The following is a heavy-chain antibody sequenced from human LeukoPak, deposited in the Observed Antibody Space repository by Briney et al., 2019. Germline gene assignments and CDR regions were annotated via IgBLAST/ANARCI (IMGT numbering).Heavy chain of an antibody. CDR2: ISAYNGNT. D-gene: IGHD3/OR15-3a*01. V-gene: IGHV1-18*01. Sequence: GASVKVSCKASGYTFTSYGISWVRQAPGQGLEWMGWISAYNGNTNYAQKLQGRVTMTTDTSTSTAYMELSSVRSEDTAVYYCATARQYDDFAGYPWYYGLDVWGQGTTVTVSS. CDR1: GYTFTSYG. CDR3: ATARQYDDFAGYPWYYGLDV. J-gene: IGHJ6*02.